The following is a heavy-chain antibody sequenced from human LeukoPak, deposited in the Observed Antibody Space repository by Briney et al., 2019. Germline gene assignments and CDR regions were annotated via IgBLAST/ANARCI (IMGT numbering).Heavy chain of an antibody. J-gene: IGHJ4*02. Sequence: SETLSLTCTVSGGSISSGGYYWSWIRQHPGKGLEWIGYIYYSGSTYYNPSLKSRVTISVDTSKNQFSLKLSSVTAADTAVYYCARGRDILTGYPYFDYWGQGTLVTVSS. CDR1: GGSISSGGYY. D-gene: IGHD3-9*01. V-gene: IGHV4-31*03. CDR2: IYYSGST. CDR3: ARGRDILTGYPYFDY.